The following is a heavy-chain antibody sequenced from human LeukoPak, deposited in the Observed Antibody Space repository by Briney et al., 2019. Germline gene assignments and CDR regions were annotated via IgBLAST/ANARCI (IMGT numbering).Heavy chain of an antibody. V-gene: IGHV3-30*04. CDR1: GFSFSNYA. CDR3: ARDWTAVAEYYFDY. J-gene: IGHJ4*02. Sequence: GRSLRLSCAASGFSFSNYAMHGVRQAPGKGLERVAVISYDGSNKHYADSVKGRFTIFRDTSKITLYLQMNSLRADDTAVYYCARDWTAVAEYYFDYWGQGTLVTVSS. D-gene: IGHD6-19*01. CDR2: ISYDGSNK.